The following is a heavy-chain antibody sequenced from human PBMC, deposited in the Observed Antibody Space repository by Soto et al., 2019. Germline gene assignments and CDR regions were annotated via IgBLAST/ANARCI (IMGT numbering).Heavy chain of an antibody. Sequence: GESLKISCKGSGYTFTNYWIGWVRQMPGKGPEWMGIIYPGDSDTKYNPSFQGQVTISADKSITTTYLQWSSLKASDTAIYYCAASIFYYGMDVCGQGTTGAVAS. CDR3: AASIFYYGMDV. J-gene: IGHJ6*02. V-gene: IGHV5-51*01. CDR1: GYTFTNYW. CDR2: IYPGDSDT.